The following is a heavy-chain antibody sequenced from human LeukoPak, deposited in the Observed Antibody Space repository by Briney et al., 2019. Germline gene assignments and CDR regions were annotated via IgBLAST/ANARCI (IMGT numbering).Heavy chain of an antibody. V-gene: IGHV3-49*05. CDR1: GFTFSSYS. J-gene: IGHJ4*02. CDR2: IRSKAYGGTT. Sequence: KPGGSLRLSCAASGFTFSSYSMSWFRQAPGKGLEWVGFIRSKAYGGTTEYAASVKGRFTISRDDSKSIAYLQMNSLKTEDTAVYYCTRDPSYSSGWPYPNFDYWGQGTLVTVSS. D-gene: IGHD6-19*01. CDR3: TRDPSYSSGWPYPNFDY.